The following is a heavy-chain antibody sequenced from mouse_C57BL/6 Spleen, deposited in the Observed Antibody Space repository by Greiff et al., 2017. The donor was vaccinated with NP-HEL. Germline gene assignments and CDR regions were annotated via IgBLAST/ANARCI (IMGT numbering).Heavy chain of an antibody. V-gene: IGHV10-1*01. Sequence: EVHLVEPGGGLVQPKASLKLSCAASGFSFNTYAMHWVRQAPGQGLEWVARISSKSNNYASYYADSVKDRFTISRDDSESMLYREMNNWKTEDTSLYYCVRGSGLDYWGQGTTLTVSS. CDR1: GFSFNTYA. CDR2: ISSKSNNYAS. D-gene: IGHD3-1*01. CDR3: VRGSGLDY. J-gene: IGHJ2*01.